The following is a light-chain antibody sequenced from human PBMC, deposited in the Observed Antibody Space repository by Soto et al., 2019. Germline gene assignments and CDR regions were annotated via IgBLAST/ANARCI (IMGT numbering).Light chain of an antibody. Sequence: EIVMTQSPATLSVSPGERATLSCRASQSVSSNLAWYQQKPGQAPRLLIYGATTRATGIPARISGSGSGTEFTLTIGSLQSEDFAVYYCQQYNNWWTFGQGTKVDIK. CDR2: GAT. CDR3: QQYNNWWT. V-gene: IGKV3-15*01. J-gene: IGKJ1*01. CDR1: QSVSSN.